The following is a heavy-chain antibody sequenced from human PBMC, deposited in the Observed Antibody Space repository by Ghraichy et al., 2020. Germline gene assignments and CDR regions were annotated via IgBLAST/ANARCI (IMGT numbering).Heavy chain of an antibody. CDR3: ARGNKYYDYVWGSYRLNWFDP. V-gene: IGHV4-34*01. CDR1: GGSFSGYY. D-gene: IGHD3-16*02. CDR2: INHSGST. Sequence: SETLSLTCAVYGGSFSGYYWSWIRQPPGKGLEWIGEINHSGSTNYNPSLKSRVTITVDTSKNQFSLTLSSVTAADTAVYYCARGNKYYDYVWGSYRLNWFDPWGQGTLVTVSS. J-gene: IGHJ5*02.